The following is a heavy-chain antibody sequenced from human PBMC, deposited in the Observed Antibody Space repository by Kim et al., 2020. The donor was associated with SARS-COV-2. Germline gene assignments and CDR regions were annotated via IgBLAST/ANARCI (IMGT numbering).Heavy chain of an antibody. V-gene: IGHV1-46*01. CDR3: ARGAFVDTASLYWFDP. D-gene: IGHD5-18*01. CDR2: INPSGGSS. J-gene: IGHJ5*02. Sequence: ASVKVSCKASGYTFTSYYMHWVRQAPGQGLEWMGIINPSGGSSSYAQKFQGRVTMTRDTSTSTVYMELSSLRSEDTAVYYCARGAFVDTASLYWFDPWGQGTLVTVSS. CDR1: GYTFTSYY.